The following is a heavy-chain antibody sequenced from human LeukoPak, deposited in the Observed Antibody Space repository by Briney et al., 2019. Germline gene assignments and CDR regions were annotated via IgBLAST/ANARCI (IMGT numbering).Heavy chain of an antibody. CDR3: ARAKHGFFDY. CDR1: GFTVSSNY. D-gene: IGHD6-25*01. CDR2: IYSGGST. J-gene: IGHJ4*02. V-gene: IGHV3-66*02. Sequence: GGSLRLSCAASGFTVSSNYMSWVRQAPGKGLEWVSVIYSGGSTYYADSVKGRFTISRDNSKNTPYLQMNSLRAEDTAVYYCARAKHGFFDYWGQGTLVTVSS.